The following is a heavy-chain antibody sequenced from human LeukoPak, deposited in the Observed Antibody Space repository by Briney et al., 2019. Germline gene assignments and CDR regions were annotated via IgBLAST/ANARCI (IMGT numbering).Heavy chain of an antibody. J-gene: IGHJ4*02. D-gene: IGHD6-19*01. CDR3: ARLSPLVSSGWYYFDY. CDR1: GYSFTSYW. CDR2: IYPGDSDT. V-gene: IGHV5-51*01. Sequence: GESLKISCKGSGYSFTSYWIGWVRQMPGKGLEWMGIIYPGDSDTRYSPSFQGQVTISADKSISTAYLQWSSLKASDTAMYYCARLSPLVSSGWYYFDYWGQGTLVTVSS.